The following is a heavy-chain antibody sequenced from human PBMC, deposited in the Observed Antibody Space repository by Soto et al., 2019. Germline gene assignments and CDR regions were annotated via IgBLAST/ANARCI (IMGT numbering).Heavy chain of an antibody. CDR2: ISFSGNT. J-gene: IGHJ4*02. Sequence: QLQVQVSGPGLVKPSETLSLTCSVSGGSISSSPYYWGWIRQPPGKGLEWIARISFSGNTDYNPSLKSRVTISADTSKNQFSLTLSSVTAADTAVYYCARLTVVGRVGDCWGQGTLVTVSS. CDR3: ARLTVVGRVGDC. D-gene: IGHD6-19*01. CDR1: GGSISSSPYY. V-gene: IGHV4-39*01.